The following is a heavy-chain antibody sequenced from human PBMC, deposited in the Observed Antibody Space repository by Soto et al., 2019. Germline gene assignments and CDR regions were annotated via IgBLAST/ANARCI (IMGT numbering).Heavy chain of an antibody. Sequence: PGGSLRLSCAASGFTVSGNYMTWVRQAPGKGLEWVSILYSGGPTYYADSVKGRFTISRDNSKNTLYLQINSLRVEDTAVYYCAGVITPWAFDIWGQGKMVTV. CDR2: LYSGGPT. J-gene: IGHJ3*02. D-gene: IGHD6-13*01. V-gene: IGHV3-53*01. CDR3: AGVITPWAFDI. CDR1: GFTVSGNY.